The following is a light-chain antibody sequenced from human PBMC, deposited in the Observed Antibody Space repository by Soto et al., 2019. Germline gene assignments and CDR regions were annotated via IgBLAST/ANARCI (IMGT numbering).Light chain of an antibody. CDR2: AAS. J-gene: IGKJ4*01. V-gene: IGKV3-15*01. CDR3: QQYSHWPLT. CDR1: QSVGNN. Sequence: EIVMTQSPGTLSVSPGGRATLSCRASQSVGNNLACYQQKPGQAPRLLIYAASSSATRISARFTGSGSGTEFTLTVDSLQSEDFAVYFCQQYSHWPLTFGGGTKVDIK.